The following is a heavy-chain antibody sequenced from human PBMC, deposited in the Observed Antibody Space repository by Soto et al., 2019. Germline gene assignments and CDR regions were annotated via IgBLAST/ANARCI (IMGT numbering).Heavy chain of an antibody. Sequence: QLVQSGAEVKMPGSSVKVSCKASGGTFDDYVINWVRQAPGQGLQWMGGFIPRFGSANYAQKFEGRITIKADNSTNTAYMEVSPLRSEDTAVYYCARGERAVANRVGLDVWGQGTTVIVSS. V-gene: IGHV1-69*06. D-gene: IGHD6-19*01. J-gene: IGHJ6*02. CDR1: GGTFDDYV. CDR3: ARGERAVANRVGLDV. CDR2: FIPRFGSA.